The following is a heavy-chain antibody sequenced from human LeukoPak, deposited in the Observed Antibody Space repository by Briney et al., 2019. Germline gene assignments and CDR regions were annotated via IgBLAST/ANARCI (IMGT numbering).Heavy chain of an antibody. CDR1: GFTFSSYA. D-gene: IGHD6-13*01. J-gene: IGHJ1*01. CDR2: ISGSGGST. Sequence: GGSLRLSCAASGFTFSSYAMSWVRQAPGKALEWVLAISGSGGSTYYADSVKGRFTISRHNYKNTLYLQMYRLRAEDTAVYYCANTIAAAGIGYFQHWGQGTLVTVSS. V-gene: IGHV3-23*01. CDR3: ANTIAAAGIGYFQH.